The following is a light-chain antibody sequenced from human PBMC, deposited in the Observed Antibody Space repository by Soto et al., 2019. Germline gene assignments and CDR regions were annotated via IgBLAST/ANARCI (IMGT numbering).Light chain of an antibody. CDR1: SSDVGSYNY. CDR3: TSYTSSSTYV. Sequence: QSVLTQPASVSGSPGQSITIFCTGTSSDVGSYNYVSWYQQHPGRAHKLMIYDVSSRPSGVSNRFSGSKSGNTASLTISGLQAEDEADYFCTSYTSSSTYVFGTGTKVTVL. CDR2: DVS. J-gene: IGLJ1*01. V-gene: IGLV2-14*03.